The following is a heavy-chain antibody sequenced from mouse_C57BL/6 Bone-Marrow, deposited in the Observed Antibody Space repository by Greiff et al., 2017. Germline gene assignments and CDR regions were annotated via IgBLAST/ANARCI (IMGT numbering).Heavy chain of an antibody. D-gene: IGHD1-1*01. J-gene: IGHJ2*01. CDR2: ISYDGSN. V-gene: IGHV3-6*01. Sequence: EVKLQESGPGLVKPSQSLSLTCSVTGYSITSGYYWNWIRQFPGNKLEWMGYISYDGSNNYNPSLKNRISITRDTSKNQFFLKLNSVTTEDTATYYCARGGGDYYYGSSYYFDYWGQGTTLTVSS. CDR1: GYSITSGYY. CDR3: ARGGGDYYYGSSYYFDY.